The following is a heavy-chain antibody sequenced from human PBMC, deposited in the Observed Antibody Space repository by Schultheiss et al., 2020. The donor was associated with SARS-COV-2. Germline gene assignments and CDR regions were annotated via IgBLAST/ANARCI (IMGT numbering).Heavy chain of an antibody. CDR1: GGSISSYY. D-gene: IGHD2-15*01. CDR3: AGEGYCSGGSCLGPYYYYYMDV. Sequence: TLSLTCTVSGGSISSYYWSWIRQPPGKGLEWIGYIYYSGSTNYNPSLKSRVTISVDTSKNQFSLKLSSVTAADTAVYYCAGEGYCSGGSCLGPYYYYYMDVWGKGTTVTVSS. V-gene: IGHV4-59*01. CDR2: IYYSGST. J-gene: IGHJ6*03.